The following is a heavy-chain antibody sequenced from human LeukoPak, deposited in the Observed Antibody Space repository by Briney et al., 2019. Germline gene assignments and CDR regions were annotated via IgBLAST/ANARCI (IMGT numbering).Heavy chain of an antibody. CDR3: AREAYYYDSSGYQNDY. J-gene: IGHJ4*02. Sequence: QTGGSLRLSCAASGFTFSSYAMSWVRQAPGKGLEWVSAISGSGGSTYYADSVKGRFTISRDNAENSLYLQMNSLRAEDTALYYCAREAYYYDSSGYQNDYWGQGTLVTVSS. D-gene: IGHD3-22*01. CDR2: ISGSGGST. V-gene: IGHV3-23*01. CDR1: GFTFSSYA.